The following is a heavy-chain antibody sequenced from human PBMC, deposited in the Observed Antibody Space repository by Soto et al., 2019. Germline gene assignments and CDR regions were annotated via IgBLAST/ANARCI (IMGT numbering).Heavy chain of an antibody. CDR1: GFTFSSYW. J-gene: IGHJ5*02. D-gene: IGHD1-20*01. CDR3: AREGVDNWNYNWFDP. Sequence: PGGSLRLSCAASGFTFSSYWMSWVRQAPGKGLEWVANIKQDGSEKYYVDSVKGRFTISRDNAKNSLYLQMNSLRAEDTAVYYCAREGVDNWNYNWFDPWGQGTLVTVSS. CDR2: IKQDGSEK. V-gene: IGHV3-7*01.